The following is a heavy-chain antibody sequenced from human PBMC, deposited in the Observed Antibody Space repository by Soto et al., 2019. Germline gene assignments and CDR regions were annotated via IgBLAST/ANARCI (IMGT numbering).Heavy chain of an antibody. CDR3: ARGKVGGDSKY. V-gene: IGHV1-18*01. CDR1: GYTFSNYG. D-gene: IGHD2-21*02. J-gene: IGHJ4*02. Sequence: QVQLVQSGAEVKKPGASVKVSCKAPGYTFSNYGINWVRQAPGQGLEWMGWISGYIHNTKYAQKVQGRVTMTTDTSTSTAYMELRSLRSDDTAVYYCARGKVGGDSKYWGQGTLVTVSS. CDR2: ISGYIHNT.